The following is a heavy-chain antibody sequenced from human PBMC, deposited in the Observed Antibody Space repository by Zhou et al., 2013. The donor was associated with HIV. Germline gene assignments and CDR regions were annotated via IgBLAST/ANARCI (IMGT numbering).Heavy chain of an antibody. V-gene: IGHV1-69*12. D-gene: IGHD2-2*01. J-gene: IGHJ4*02. CDR2: IIPVFNSI. CDR3: GRLTSTWDGEIVS. Sequence: QVHLVQSGAGVKKPGSSVKVSCKASAGIFSNYAINWVRQAPGQGLEWMGDIIPVFNSINYAQKFQGRLTLTADESTMTAYMELSSLRSDDTAVYYCGRLTSTWDGEIVSWGQGSLVTVSS. CDR1: AGIFSNYA.